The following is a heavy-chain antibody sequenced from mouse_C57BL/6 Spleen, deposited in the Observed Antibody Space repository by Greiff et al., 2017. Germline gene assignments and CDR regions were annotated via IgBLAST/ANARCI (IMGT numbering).Heavy chain of an antibody. J-gene: IGHJ3*01. V-gene: IGHV5-16*01. D-gene: IGHD1-1*01. CDR1: GFTFSDYY. CDR2: INYDGSST. Sequence: EVKVVESEGGLVQPGSSMKLSCTASGFTFSDYYMAWVRQVPEKGLEWVANINYDGSSTYYLDSLKSRFIISRDNAKNILYRQMSSLKSEDTATYYCARDRNYYGSSGFAYWGQGTLVTVSA. CDR3: ARDRNYYGSSGFAY.